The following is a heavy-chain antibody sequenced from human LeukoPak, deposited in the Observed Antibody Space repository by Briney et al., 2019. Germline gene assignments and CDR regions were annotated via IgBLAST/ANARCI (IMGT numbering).Heavy chain of an antibody. V-gene: IGHV3-64*01. D-gene: IGHD1-26*01. CDR2: ISSNGGST. Sequence: GGSLRLSCAASGFTFSSYAMHWVRQAPGKGLEYVSAISSNGGSTYYANSVKGRFTISRDNSKNTLYPQMGSLRAEDMAVYYCARGGWELPGYYFDYWGQGTLVTVSS. CDR1: GFTFSSYA. CDR3: ARGGWELPGYYFDY. J-gene: IGHJ4*02.